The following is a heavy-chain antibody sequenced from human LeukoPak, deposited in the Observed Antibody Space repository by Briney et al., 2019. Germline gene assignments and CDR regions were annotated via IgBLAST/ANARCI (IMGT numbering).Heavy chain of an antibody. CDR2: IYYSGST. J-gene: IGHJ6*03. V-gene: IGHV4-59*01. Sequence: PSETLSLTCTVSGGSISSYYWSWIRQPPGKGLEWIGYIYYSGSTNYNPSLKSRVTISVDTSKNQFSLKLSSVTAADTAVYYCAKTVYGSGSYYPYYYYYMDVWGKGTTVTVSS. CDR3: AKTVYGSGSYYPYYYYYMDV. D-gene: IGHD3-10*01. CDR1: GGSISSYY.